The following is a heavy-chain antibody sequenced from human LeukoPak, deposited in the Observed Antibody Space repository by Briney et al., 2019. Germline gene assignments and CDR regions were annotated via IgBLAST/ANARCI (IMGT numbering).Heavy chain of an antibody. V-gene: IGHV4-31*03. CDR2: IYYSGST. Sequence: PSQTLSLTCTVSGGSISSGGYYWSWIRQHPGKGLEWIGYIYYSGSTHYNPSLKSRVTISVDTSKNQFSLKLSSVTAADTAVYYCAREYCGGDCYSFGYWGQGTLVTVSS. CDR1: GGSISSGGYY. J-gene: IGHJ4*02. D-gene: IGHD2-21*02. CDR3: AREYCGGDCYSFGY.